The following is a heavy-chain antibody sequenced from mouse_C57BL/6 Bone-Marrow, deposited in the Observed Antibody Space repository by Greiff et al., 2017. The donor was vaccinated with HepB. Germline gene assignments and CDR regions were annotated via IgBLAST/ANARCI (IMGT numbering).Heavy chain of an antibody. CDR1: GYSFTTYP. J-gene: IGHJ4*01. CDR3: ARKNYYGSSYEGYYAMDY. V-gene: IGHV1-47*01. CDR2: FHPYNDDT. Sequence: QVQLQQSGAELVKPGASVKMSCKASGYSFTTYPIEWMKQNHGKSLEWIGNFHPYNDDTKYNEKFKGKATLTVEKSSSTVYLELSRLTSDDSAVYYCARKNYYGSSYEGYYAMDYWGQGTSVTVSS. D-gene: IGHD1-1*01.